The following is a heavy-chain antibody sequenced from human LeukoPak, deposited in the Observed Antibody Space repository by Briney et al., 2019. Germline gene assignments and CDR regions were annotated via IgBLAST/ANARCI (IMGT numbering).Heavy chain of an antibody. J-gene: IGHJ6*03. CDR2: IYGNGRSA. CDR1: GFTFSSYE. Sequence: GESLRLSCVASGFTFSSYEMHWVRQTPGKGLEYVSGIYGNGRSAYYAESVRGRFTISRDNFKNTLYLQMGSLRPEDTAKYYCAMGNSDGYYYNYMGVWGKGTAVTVSS. D-gene: IGHD1-7*01. V-gene: IGHV3-64*02. CDR3: AMGNSDGYYYNYMGV.